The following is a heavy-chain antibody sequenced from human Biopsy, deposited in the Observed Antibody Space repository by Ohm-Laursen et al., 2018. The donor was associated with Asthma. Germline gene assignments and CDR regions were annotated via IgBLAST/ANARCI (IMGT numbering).Heavy chain of an antibody. D-gene: IGHD2-21*02. Sequence: SETLSLTCTVSGVSISSDYWSWIRQPPGKGLEWIGHIYYSGSTNHQPSLKSRVTISVDTSKNQFSLKLRSVTAADAAVYYCARGISKVTGLFDHFDSWGQGTLVTVSS. J-gene: IGHJ4*02. V-gene: IGHV4-59*01. CDR3: ARGISKVTGLFDHFDS. CDR1: GVSISSDY. CDR2: IYYSGST.